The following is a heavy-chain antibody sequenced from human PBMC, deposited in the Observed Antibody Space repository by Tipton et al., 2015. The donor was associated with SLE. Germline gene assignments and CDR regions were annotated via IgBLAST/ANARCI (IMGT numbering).Heavy chain of an antibody. CDR2: IFVTGST. D-gene: IGHD6-13*01. V-gene: IGHV4-61*01. CDR3: ARRGAAAGPFDL. CDR1: GGFLSSGTYY. Sequence: TLSLTCTVSGGFLSSGTYYWTWIRQPPGKGLEWIGHIFVTGSTNYNPSLKSRVTMSVDTSKNQFSLNLNSVTAADTAVYYCARRGAAAGPFDLWGRGTLVTVSS. J-gene: IGHJ2*01.